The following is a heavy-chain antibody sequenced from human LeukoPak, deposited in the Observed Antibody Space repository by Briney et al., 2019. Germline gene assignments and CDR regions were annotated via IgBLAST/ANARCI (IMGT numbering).Heavy chain of an antibody. Sequence: SVKVSCKASGYTFTSYAMNWVRQAPGQGLEWMGGIIPIFGTANYAQKFQGRVTITADKSTSTAYMELSSLRSEDTAVYYCARDAITMVRGVKFNYYYYYMDVWGKGTTVTVSS. CDR3: ARDAITMVRGVKFNYYYYYMDV. V-gene: IGHV1-69*06. CDR1: GYTFTSYA. J-gene: IGHJ6*03. CDR2: IIPIFGTA. D-gene: IGHD3-10*01.